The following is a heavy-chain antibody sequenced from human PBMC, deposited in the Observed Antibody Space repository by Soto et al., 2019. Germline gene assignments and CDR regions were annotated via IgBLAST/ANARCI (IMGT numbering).Heavy chain of an antibody. J-gene: IGHJ4*02. CDR1: GGSISSGGYS. CDR3: ARGYGGNSAHPFAY. D-gene: IGHD2-21*02. Sequence: QLQLQESGSGLVKPSQTLSLTCAVSGGSISSGGYSWSWIRQPPGKGLEWIGYIYHSGSTYYNPSLKSRVTIAVDRAKNQFSLKLSSVTAADTAVYYCARGYGGNSAHPFAYWGQGTLVTVSS. CDR2: IYHSGST. V-gene: IGHV4-30-2*01.